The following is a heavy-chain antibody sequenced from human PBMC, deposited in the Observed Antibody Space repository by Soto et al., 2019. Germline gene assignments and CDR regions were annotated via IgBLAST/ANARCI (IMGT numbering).Heavy chain of an antibody. CDR1: GFTFSSYA. CDR3: ARAPITPRTIVISQQIDY. J-gene: IGHJ4*02. Sequence: QVQLVESGGGVVQPGRSLRLSCAASGFTFSSYAMHWVRQAPGKGLEWVAVISYDGSNKYYADSVKGRFTISRDNSENTLYLQMNSLRAEDTAVYYCARAPITPRTIVISQQIDYWGQGTLVTVSS. D-gene: IGHD1-20*01. CDR2: ISYDGSNK. V-gene: IGHV3-30-3*01.